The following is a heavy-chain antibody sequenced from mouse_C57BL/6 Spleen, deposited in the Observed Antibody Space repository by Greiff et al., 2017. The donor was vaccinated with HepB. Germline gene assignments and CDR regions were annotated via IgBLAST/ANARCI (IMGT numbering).Heavy chain of an antibody. V-gene: IGHV3-6*01. J-gene: IGHJ2*01. CDR1: GYSITSGYY. Sequence: EVQLVESGPGLVKPSQSLSLTCSVTGYSITSGYYWNWIRQFPGNKLEWMGYISYDGSNNYNPSLKNRISITRDTSKNQFFLKLNSVTTEDTATYYCARGVGIYDGYYLYYFDYWGQGTTLTVSS. CDR3: ARGVGIYDGYYLYYFDY. D-gene: IGHD2-3*01. CDR2: ISYDGSN.